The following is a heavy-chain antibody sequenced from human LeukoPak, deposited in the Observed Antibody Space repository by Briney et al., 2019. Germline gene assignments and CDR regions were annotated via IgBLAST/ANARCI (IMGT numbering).Heavy chain of an antibody. CDR2: MYYRGSN. CDR1: GGSISTYS. J-gene: IGHJ5*02. D-gene: IGHD4-11*01. V-gene: IGHV4-59*01. CDR3: ARGDSNDSKGFDP. Sequence: PSETLSLTCTVSGGSISTYSWNWMRQPPGRGLEWIGYMYYRGSNNFNPSLRSRVTMSLDTSKNQFSLKLSSVTAADTAVYYCARGDSNDSKGFDPWGQGTLVTVSS.